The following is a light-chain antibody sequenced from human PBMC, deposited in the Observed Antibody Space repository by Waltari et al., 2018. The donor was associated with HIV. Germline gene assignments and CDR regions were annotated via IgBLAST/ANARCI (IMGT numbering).Light chain of an antibody. J-gene: IGLJ2*01. Sequence: SYELTQPPSVSVSPGQTARITCSGDALPKQYAYWYQQKPGQAPVLILYQDVKRPSGIPERFSGSSSGTTLTLTISGVQAEDEADYYCQSADSSGSYVIFGGGTKLTVL. V-gene: IGLV3-25*03. CDR3: QSADSSGSYVI. CDR1: ALPKQY. CDR2: QDV.